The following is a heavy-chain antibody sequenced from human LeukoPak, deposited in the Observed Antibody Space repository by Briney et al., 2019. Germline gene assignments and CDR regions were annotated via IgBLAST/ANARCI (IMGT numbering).Heavy chain of an antibody. CDR2: ISSSSTI. CDR3: ASHKVGIRVIFDY. CDR1: GFTFSSYS. D-gene: IGHD3-22*01. J-gene: IGHJ4*02. Sequence: GGSLRLSCAASGFTFSSYSMNWVRQAPGKGLEWVSYISSSSTIYYADSVKGRFTISRDNAKNSLYLQMNSLRAEDTAVYYCASHKVGIRVIFDYWGQGTLVTVSS. V-gene: IGHV3-48*04.